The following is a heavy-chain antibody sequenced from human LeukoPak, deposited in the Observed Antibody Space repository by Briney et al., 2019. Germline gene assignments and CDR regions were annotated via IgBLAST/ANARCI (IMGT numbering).Heavy chain of an antibody. V-gene: IGHV4-39*07. D-gene: IGHD3-16*01. J-gene: IGHJ3*02. CDR3: ARHRAYHDAFDI. CDR1: GDSISSSSYY. Sequence: SETLSLTCTVSGDSISSSSYYWAWMRQPPGKGLEWIATIYYSGITYYNPSLTSRVTISINTSKNQFSMRLNSVTAADTAVYYCARHRAYHDAFDIWGQGTMVTVSS. CDR2: IYYSGIT.